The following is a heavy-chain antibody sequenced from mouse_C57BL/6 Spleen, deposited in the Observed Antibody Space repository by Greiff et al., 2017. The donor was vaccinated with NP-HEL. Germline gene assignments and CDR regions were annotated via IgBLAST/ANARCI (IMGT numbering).Heavy chain of an antibody. CDR3: VRHKSNCCYFDV. D-gene: IGHD2-5*01. J-gene: IGHJ1*03. Sequence: EVQRVESGGGLVQPKGSLKLSCAASGFSFNTYAMNWVRQAPGKGLEWVARIRSKSNNYATYYADSVKDRFTISRDGSASYLYLQMNHVNTDDTAMYYCVRHKSNCCYFDVWGTGTTVTVSS. CDR1: GFSFNTYA. CDR2: IRSKSNNYAT. V-gene: IGHV10-1*01.